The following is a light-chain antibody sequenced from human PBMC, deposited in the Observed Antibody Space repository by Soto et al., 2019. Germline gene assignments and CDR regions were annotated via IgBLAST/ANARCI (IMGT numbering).Light chain of an antibody. CDR2: DTS. V-gene: IGKV3-15*01. J-gene: IGKJ4*01. CDR3: QHYNTWPLT. Sequence: EVVMTQSPATLSVSPGERVTLSCRASQSVRSNLAWYQQVPGQVPRLLIYDTSTRAAGIPARFSGSGSDTEFALTISSLQSEDSAVYYCQHYNTWPLTFGGGTRVEMK. CDR1: QSVRSN.